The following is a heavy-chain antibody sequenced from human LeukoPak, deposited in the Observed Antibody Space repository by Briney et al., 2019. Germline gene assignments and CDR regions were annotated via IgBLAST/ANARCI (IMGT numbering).Heavy chain of an antibody. CDR2: ISGSGGST. Sequence: PGGSLRLSCAASGFTFSSYAMSWVRKAPGKGLEWVSSISGSGGSTFYADSVKGRFTISRDNSKNTLYLQVNSLRAEDTAVYYRAKGVLSPRMNYFDCWGQGTLVTVSS. CDR3: AKGVLSPRMNYFDC. J-gene: IGHJ4*02. V-gene: IGHV3-23*01. CDR1: GFTFSSYA. D-gene: IGHD5/OR15-5a*01.